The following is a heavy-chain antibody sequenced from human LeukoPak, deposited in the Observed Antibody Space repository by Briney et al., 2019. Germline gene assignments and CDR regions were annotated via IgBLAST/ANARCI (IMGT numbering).Heavy chain of an antibody. D-gene: IGHD4-11*01. V-gene: IGHV6-1*01. CDR1: GDSVATNSAG. CDR2: TYYRSKYYF. Sequence: SQTLSLTCAISGDSVATNSAGWNWIRQSPSRGLEWLGRTYYRSKYYFDYAVFVKSRITINPDTSKNQFSLQLSSVTPEDTAVYYCARERLHDYSRTLDYWGQGTLVTVSS. J-gene: IGHJ4*02. CDR3: ARERLHDYSRTLDY.